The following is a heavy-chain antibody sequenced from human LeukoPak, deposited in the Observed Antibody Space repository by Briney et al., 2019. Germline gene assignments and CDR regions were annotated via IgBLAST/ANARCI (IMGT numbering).Heavy chain of an antibody. J-gene: IGHJ5*02. CDR3: VRGLVGALPGWFDP. V-gene: IGHV1-69*13. D-gene: IGHD1-26*01. Sequence: SVKVSCKASGGTFSSYAISWVRQAPGQGLEWMGGIIPIFGTANYAQKFQGRVTITADESTSTAYMELSSLRSEDTAVYYCVRGLVGALPGWFDPWGQGTLVTVSS. CDR2: IIPIFGTA. CDR1: GGTFSSYA.